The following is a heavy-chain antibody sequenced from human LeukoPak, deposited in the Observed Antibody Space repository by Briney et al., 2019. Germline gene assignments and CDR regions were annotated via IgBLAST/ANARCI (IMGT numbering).Heavy chain of an antibody. CDR3: ARVGSGATTDY. D-gene: IGHD5-24*01. Sequence: PGGSLRLSCAASGFTFSSYWMSWVRQAPGKGLEWVAVISYDGSNKYYADSVKGRFTSSRDNSKNTLYLQMNSLRAEDTAVYYCARVGSGATTDYWGQGTLVTVSS. V-gene: IGHV3-30-3*01. CDR2: ISYDGSNK. CDR1: GFTFSSYW. J-gene: IGHJ4*02.